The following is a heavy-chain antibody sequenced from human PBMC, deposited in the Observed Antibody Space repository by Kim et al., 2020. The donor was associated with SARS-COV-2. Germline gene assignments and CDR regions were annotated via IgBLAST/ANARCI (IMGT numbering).Heavy chain of an antibody. CDR3: AIIAAAGSGSFDY. Sequence: YNPSLKSRVTISVDTSKNQFSLKLSSVTAADTAVYYCAIIAAAGSGSFDYWGQGTLVTVSS. J-gene: IGHJ4*02. D-gene: IGHD6-13*01. V-gene: IGHV4-39*01.